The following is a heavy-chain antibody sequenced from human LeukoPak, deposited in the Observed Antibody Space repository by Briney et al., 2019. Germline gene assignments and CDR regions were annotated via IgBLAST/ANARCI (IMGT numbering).Heavy chain of an antibody. D-gene: IGHD3-10*01. CDR2: ISSDGSST. V-gene: IGHV3-74*01. CDR3: ARAGRISMVRGVSGYYYYYMDV. J-gene: IGHJ6*03. CDR1: GFTFSSYW. Sequence: GGSLRLSCAASGFTFSSYWMHWVRQAPGKGLVWVSRISSDGSSTSDEYSVKGRFTISRDNAKDTLDLQMNSMRAEDTAVYYCARAGRISMVRGVSGYYYYYMDVWGKGTTVTVSS.